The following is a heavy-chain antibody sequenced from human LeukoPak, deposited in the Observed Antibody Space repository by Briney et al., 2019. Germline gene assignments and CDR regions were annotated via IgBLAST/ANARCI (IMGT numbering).Heavy chain of an antibody. Sequence: GGSLRLSCTASGFTFGDYAMNWVRQAPGEGLEWVAILYPTGTTYYADPVKGRFTISRDNSRNTLYLEMNSLRAEDTAVYYCARDDSRSSSGWFDPWGQGTVVTVSS. CDR2: LYPTGTT. CDR1: GFTFGDYA. J-gene: IGHJ5*02. D-gene: IGHD6-6*01. V-gene: IGHV3-53*01. CDR3: ARDDSRSSSGWFDP.